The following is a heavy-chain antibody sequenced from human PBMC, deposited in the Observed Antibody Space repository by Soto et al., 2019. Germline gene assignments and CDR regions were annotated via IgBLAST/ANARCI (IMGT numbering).Heavy chain of an antibody. J-gene: IGHJ4*02. CDR3: ASYGDYPDY. CDR2: IFYSGTT. V-gene: IGHV4-39*01. CDR1: GGSISGSSYY. Sequence: QLQLQESGPGLVKPSETLSLTCTVSGGSISGSSYYWGWIRQPPGKGLERLGTIFYSGTTYYNPSLKSRVTISVDTSKNQFSLRLASVTAADTAVYYCASYGDYPDYWGQGTLVTVSS. D-gene: IGHD4-17*01.